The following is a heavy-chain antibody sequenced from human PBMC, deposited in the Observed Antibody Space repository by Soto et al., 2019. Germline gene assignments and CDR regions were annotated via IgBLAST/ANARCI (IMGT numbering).Heavy chain of an antibody. J-gene: IGHJ4*02. D-gene: IGHD1-26*01. CDR2: IYSGGST. CDR3: ARKWELYS. V-gene: IGHV3-66*01. CDR1: GFPFSYY. Sequence: XXSLRLSFAASGFPFSYYMTWVRQAPGKGLEWVSVIYSGGSTYYADSVKGRFTISRDNSKNTLYLKMNSLRAEDTGVYYCARKWELYSWGQGTLVTVSS.